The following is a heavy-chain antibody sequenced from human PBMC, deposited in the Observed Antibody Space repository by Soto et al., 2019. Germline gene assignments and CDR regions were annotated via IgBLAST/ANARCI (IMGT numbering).Heavy chain of an antibody. CDR1: GYTFTGYY. V-gene: IGHV1-2*02. CDR3: ARKSSSVPCSKRFDP. CDR2: INHNSCGT. D-gene: IGHD6-6*01. Sequence: ASVKVSCKASGYTFTGYYMHWVRLAPGQGLEWMGWINHNSCGTNYAQKLQARVTMTRDTAISTAYMELSRLRCEDTAVCDCARKSSSVPCSKRFDPWGRGTMVTVSS. J-gene: IGHJ5*02.